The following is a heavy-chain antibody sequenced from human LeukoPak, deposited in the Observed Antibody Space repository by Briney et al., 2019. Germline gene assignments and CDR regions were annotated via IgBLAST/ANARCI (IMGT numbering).Heavy chain of an antibody. J-gene: IGHJ4*02. CDR1: GFTLSSYW. V-gene: IGHV3-74*01. Sequence: PGGSLRLSCAVSGFTLSSYWMHWVRQAPGKRLVWVSRIDSDGSTTDYADSVKGRFTISRDNANNTLYLQINSLRAEDAGVYYCARGLTLLGYCSSTSCLMNYWGQGTLVTVSS. CDR3: ARGLTLLGYCSSTSCLMNY. D-gene: IGHD2-2*01. CDR2: IDSDGSTT.